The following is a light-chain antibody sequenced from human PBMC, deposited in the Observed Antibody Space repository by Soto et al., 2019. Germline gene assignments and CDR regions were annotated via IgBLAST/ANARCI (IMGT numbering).Light chain of an antibody. J-gene: IGKJ3*01. CDR1: ESVNDY. Sequence: EVVLTQSPATLSLSPGERATLFCRANESVNDYLAWYQQRPGQAPRLLIFDASNRAPGIPARFSASGSRRDFTLTISSLEPEDFVVYYCQQRFTWPPFTFRPGTKVDF. CDR3: QQRFTWPPFT. V-gene: IGKV3-11*02. CDR2: DAS.